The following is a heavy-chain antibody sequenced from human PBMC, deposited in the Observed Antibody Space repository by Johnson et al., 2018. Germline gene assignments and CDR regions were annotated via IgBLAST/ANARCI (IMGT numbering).Heavy chain of an antibody. CDR1: GFTFSSYW. Sequence: VQLVESGGGVVQPGRSLRLSCAASGFTFSSYWMHWVRQAPGKGLVWVSRLNSDGSSTSYADSVQGRFTISRDNAKNTLYLQMNSLRAEDTAVYYCARDENYCSSTSCYPLAQHWGQGTLVTVSS. V-gene: IGHV3-74*01. CDR2: LNSDGSST. D-gene: IGHD2-2*01. CDR3: ARDENYCSSTSCYPLAQH. J-gene: IGHJ1*01.